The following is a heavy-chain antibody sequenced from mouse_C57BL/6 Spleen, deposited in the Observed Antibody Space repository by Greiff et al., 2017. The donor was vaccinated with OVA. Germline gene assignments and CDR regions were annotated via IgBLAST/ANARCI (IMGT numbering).Heavy chain of an antibody. CDR3: TRRPFDY. CDR2: IDPETGGT. CDR1: GYTFTDYE. J-gene: IGHJ2*01. V-gene: IGHV1-15*01. Sequence: QVQLKESGAELVRPGASVTLSCKASGYTFTDYEMHWVKQTPVHGLEWIGAIDPETGGTAYNQKFKGKAILTADKSSSTAYMKLRSLTSEDSAVYYCTRRPFDYWGQGTTLTVSS.